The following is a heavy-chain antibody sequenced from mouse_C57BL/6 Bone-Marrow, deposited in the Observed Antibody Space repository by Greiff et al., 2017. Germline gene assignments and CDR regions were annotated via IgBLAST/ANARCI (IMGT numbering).Heavy chain of an antibody. V-gene: IGHV1-59*01. CDR1: GYTFPSYW. D-gene: IGHD2-1*01. Sequence: QVQLQQPGAELVRPGTSVKLSCKASGYTFPSYWMHWVKQRPGQGLEWIGVIDPSDSYTNYNQKFKGKATWTVDTSSSTAYMQLSSLTSEDSAVYYCARDGNYPAWFAYWGQGTLVTVSA. CDR2: IDPSDSYT. J-gene: IGHJ3*01. CDR3: ARDGNYPAWFAY.